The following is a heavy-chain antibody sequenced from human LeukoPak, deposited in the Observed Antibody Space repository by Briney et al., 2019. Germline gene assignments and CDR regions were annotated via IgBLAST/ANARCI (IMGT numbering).Heavy chain of an antibody. J-gene: IGHJ3*02. Sequence: GGSLRLSCAASGFTFSSYSMTWVRQAPGKGLEWVSYISSSSSTIYYADSVKGRFTISRDNAKNSLYLQMNSLRDEDTAVYYCAREATIAARIDAFDIWGQGTMVTVSS. CDR2: ISSSSSTI. D-gene: IGHD6-6*01. CDR3: AREATIAARIDAFDI. V-gene: IGHV3-48*02. CDR1: GFTFSSYS.